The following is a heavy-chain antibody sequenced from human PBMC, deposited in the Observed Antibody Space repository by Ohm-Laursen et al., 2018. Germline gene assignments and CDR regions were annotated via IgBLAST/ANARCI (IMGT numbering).Heavy chain of an antibody. V-gene: IGHV4-4*07. J-gene: IGHJ3*02. CDR3: ARGYYYDSSGPTEAFDI. D-gene: IGHD3-22*01. CDR1: GGSISSYY. Sequence: SETLSLTCTVSGGSISSYYWSWIRQPAGKGLEWIGRIYTSGSTNYNPSLKSRVTMSVDTSKNQFSLKLSSVTAADTAVYYCARGYYYDSSGPTEAFDIWGQGTMVTVSS. CDR2: IYTSGST.